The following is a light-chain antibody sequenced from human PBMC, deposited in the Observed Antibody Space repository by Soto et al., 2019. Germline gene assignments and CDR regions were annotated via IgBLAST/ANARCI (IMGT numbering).Light chain of an antibody. CDR2: GAS. J-gene: IGKJ4*01. Sequence: EIVLTQSPGTLSLSPGERATLSCRASQSVSNNYLAWYQQKPGQGPRLLIYGASNRATGIPDRFSGSGSATDFTLTISRLEPEDFAVYFCQQSGSSPLTFGGGTKVEIK. CDR1: QSVSNNY. V-gene: IGKV3-20*01. CDR3: QQSGSSPLT.